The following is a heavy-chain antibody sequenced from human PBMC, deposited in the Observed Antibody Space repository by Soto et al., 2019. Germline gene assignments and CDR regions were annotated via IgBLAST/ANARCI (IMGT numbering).Heavy chain of an antibody. V-gene: IGHV4-59*01. CDR3: ARGALPGDSSRSRDWLDP. D-gene: IGHD6-13*01. CDR1: GCSISRYY. CDR2: LYYSGST. J-gene: IGHJ5*02. Sequence: PSESLSLPCTFSGCSISRYYWSWIRQPPGKGLEWIGYLYYSGSTNYNPSPKSRVTIPVDTSKNQFSLKLSSVTAADTAVYYCARGALPGDSSRSRDWLDPWGQGTLVTVSS.